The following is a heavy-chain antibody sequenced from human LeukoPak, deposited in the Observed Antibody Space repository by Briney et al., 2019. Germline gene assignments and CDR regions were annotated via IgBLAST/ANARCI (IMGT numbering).Heavy chain of an antibody. D-gene: IGHD2-2*01. CDR1: GFTFSSYS. CDR3: ARDSEGQGYCSSTSCYRRPYYYYGMDV. CDR2: ISSSSSYI. V-gene: IGHV3-21*01. Sequence: GGSLRLSCAASGFTFSSYSMDWVRQAPGKGLEWVSSISSSSSYIYYADSVKGRFTISRDNAKNSLYLQMNSLRAEDTAVYYCARDSEGQGYCSSTSCYRRPYYYYGMDVWGQGTTVTVSS. J-gene: IGHJ6*02.